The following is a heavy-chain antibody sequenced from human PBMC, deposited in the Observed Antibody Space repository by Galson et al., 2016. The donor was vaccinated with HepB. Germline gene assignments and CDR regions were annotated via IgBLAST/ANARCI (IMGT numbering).Heavy chain of an antibody. CDR1: GFIFGTQS. CDR2: ISSIGHYI. Sequence: SLRLSCAASGFIFGTQSMNWVRQAPGKGLEWVASISSIGHYIHYSDSLGGRFTISRDNAKNSLFLEMNSLRPEDTAVYFCAREKGGSTMASHWFDPWGLGTLVTVSS. V-gene: IGHV3-21*01. CDR3: AREKGGSTMASHWFDP. J-gene: IGHJ5*02. D-gene: IGHD4/OR15-4a*01.